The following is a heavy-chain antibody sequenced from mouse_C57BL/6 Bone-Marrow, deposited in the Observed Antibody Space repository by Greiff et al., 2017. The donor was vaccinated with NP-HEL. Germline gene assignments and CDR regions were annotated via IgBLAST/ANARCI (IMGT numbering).Heavy chain of an antibody. V-gene: IGHV1-69*01. J-gene: IGHJ4*01. CDR1: GYTFTSYW. CDR2: IDHSDSYT. D-gene: IGHD2-2*01. Sequence: QVQLQQPGAELVMPGASVKLSCKASGYTFTSYWMHWVKQRPGQGLEWIGEIDHSDSYTNYNQKFKGKSTLTVDKSSSTAYMQLSSLTSEDSAVYYCALWLRRRGYAMDYWGQGTSVTVSS. CDR3: ALWLRRRGYAMDY.